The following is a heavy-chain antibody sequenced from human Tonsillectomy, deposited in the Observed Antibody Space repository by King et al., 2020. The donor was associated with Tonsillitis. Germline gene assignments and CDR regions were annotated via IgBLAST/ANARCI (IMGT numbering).Heavy chain of an antibody. CDR3: ARDGDGVWSMDI. CDR1: GFTFSRYS. Sequence: VQLVESGGGLVQPGGSLRLSCAASGFTFSRYSMNWVRQAPGTGLEWVSYISSSSRTKYYADSVKGRFTISRDNAKNSQYPQMNSLRDEDTAVYYCARDGDGVWSMDIWGQGATVTVSS. V-gene: IGHV3-48*02. CDR2: ISSSSRTK. D-gene: IGHD2-8*01. J-gene: IGHJ6*02.